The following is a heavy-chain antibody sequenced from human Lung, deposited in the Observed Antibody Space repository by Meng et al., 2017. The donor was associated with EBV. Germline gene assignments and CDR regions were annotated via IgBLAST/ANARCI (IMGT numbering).Heavy chain of an antibody. CDR1: GDSVSSNSAA. J-gene: IGHJ4*02. CDR2: TYYRSKYYN. V-gene: IGHV6-1*01. D-gene: IGHD3-10*02. CDR3: ARDWGDVRGGFDF. Sequence: QVQLQQSGPGLVKPSPTPSLTCAISGDSVSSNSAAWNWIRQSPSRGLEWLGRTYYRSKYYNDYALSMKSRITINPDTSKNQFSLQLNSVTPEDTAIYYCARDWGDVRGGFDFWGQGTLVTVSS.